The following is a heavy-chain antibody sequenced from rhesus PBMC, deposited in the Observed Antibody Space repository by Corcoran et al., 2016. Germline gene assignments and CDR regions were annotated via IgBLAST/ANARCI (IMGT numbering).Heavy chain of an antibody. CDR1: GGSISDDYY. CDR3: ARGDSSGWSPSFDY. V-gene: IGHV4-106*01. J-gene: IGHJ4*01. D-gene: IGHD6S26*01. Sequence: QVQLQESGPGLVKPSETLSLTCAVSGGSISDDYYWSWIRQPPGKGLEWIWNIYGSGGGTHYNPSLKNRVTISIDTPKNQFSLKLSSVTAADTAVYYCARGDSSGWSPSFDYWGQGVLVTVSS. CDR2: IYGSGGGT.